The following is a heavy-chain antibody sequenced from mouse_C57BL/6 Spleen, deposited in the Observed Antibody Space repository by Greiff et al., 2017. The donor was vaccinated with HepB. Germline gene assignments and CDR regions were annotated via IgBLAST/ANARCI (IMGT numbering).Heavy chain of an antibody. J-gene: IGHJ1*03. CDR1: GFTFSDYG. CDR3: ARGDDYDQNWYFDV. D-gene: IGHD2-4*01. Sequence: EVKVVESGGGLVKPGGSLKLSCAASGFTFSDYGMHWVRQAPEKGLEWVAYISSGSSTIYYADTVKGRFTISRDNAKNTLFLQMTSLRSEDTAMYYCARGDDYDQNWYFDVWGTGTTVTVSS. V-gene: IGHV5-17*01. CDR2: ISSGSSTI.